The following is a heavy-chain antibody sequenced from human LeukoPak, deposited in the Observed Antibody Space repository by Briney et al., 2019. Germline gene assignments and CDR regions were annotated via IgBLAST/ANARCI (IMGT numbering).Heavy chain of an antibody. Sequence: GGSLRLSCAASGFTFSNYEMNWVRQAPGKGLVWVSRINSDGSSTTYADSVKGRFTISRDNAKNTLYLQMNSLRAEDTAVYYCARGGYYGAGNSVDYWGQGTLVTVSS. D-gene: IGHD3-10*01. CDR1: GFTFSNYE. CDR2: INSDGSST. CDR3: ARGGYYGAGNSVDY. V-gene: IGHV3-74*01. J-gene: IGHJ4*02.